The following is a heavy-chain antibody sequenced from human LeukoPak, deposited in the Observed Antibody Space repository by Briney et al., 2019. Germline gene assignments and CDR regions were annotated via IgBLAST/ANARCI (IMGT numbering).Heavy chain of an antibody. CDR1: GFTFGDYD. D-gene: IGHD1-26*01. CDR3: ARDNTGSYEY. J-gene: IGHJ4*02. Sequence: GGSLRLSCAASGFTFGDYDMHWVRQAPGKGLEWVSLIRADGATARYTDSVKGRFTISRDNSKDSLYLQMNSLRTEDTALYYCARDNTGSYEYWGQGTLVTVSP. CDR2: IRADGATA. V-gene: IGHV3-43*02.